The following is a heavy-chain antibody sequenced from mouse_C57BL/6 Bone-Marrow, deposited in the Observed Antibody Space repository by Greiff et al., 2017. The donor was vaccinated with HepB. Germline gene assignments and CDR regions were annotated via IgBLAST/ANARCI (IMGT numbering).Heavy chain of an antibody. CDR3: ARGIAWFAY. V-gene: IGHV1-55*01. CDR2: IYPGSGST. J-gene: IGHJ3*01. CDR1: GYTFTSYW. Sequence: QVHVKQSGAELVKPGASVKMSCKASGYTFTSYWITWVKQRPGQGLEWIGDIYPGSGSTNYNEKFKSKATLTVDTSSSTAYMQLSSLTSEDSAVYYCARGIAWFAYWGQGTLVTVSA.